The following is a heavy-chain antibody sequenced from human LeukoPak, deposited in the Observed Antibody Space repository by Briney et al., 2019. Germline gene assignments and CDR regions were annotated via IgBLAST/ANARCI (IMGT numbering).Heavy chain of an antibody. D-gene: IGHD6-13*01. V-gene: IGHV4-39*07. Sequence: PSETLSLTCTVSGGSISSGDYYWSWIRQPPGKGLEWIGEINHSGSTNYNPSLKSRVTISVDTSKNQFSLKLSSVTAADTAVYYCARDGSSWSGYGYWGQGTLVTVSS. J-gene: IGHJ4*02. CDR2: INHSGST. CDR3: ARDGSSWSGYGY. CDR1: GGSISSGDYY.